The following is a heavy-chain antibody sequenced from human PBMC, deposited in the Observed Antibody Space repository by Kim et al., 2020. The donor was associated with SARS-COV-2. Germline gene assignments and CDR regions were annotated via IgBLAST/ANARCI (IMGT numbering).Heavy chain of an antibody. CDR1: GGTFSSYA. Sequence: SVKVSCKASGGTFSSYAISWVRQAPGQGLEWMGGIIPIFGTANYAQKFQGRVTITADESTSTAYMELSSLRSEDTAVYYCASSRPIVVVPAAHYYYGMDVWGQGTTVTVSS. J-gene: IGHJ6*02. CDR2: IIPIFGTA. V-gene: IGHV1-69*13. CDR3: ASSRPIVVVPAAHYYYGMDV. D-gene: IGHD2-2*01.